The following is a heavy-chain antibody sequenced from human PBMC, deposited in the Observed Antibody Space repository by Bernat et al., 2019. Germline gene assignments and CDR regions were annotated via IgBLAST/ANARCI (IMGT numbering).Heavy chain of an antibody. CDR2: ISWNSGSI. D-gene: IGHD2-2*01. J-gene: IGHJ4*02. CDR3: AKASGGYCSSTSCYLDY. V-gene: IGHV3-9*01. CDR1: GFTFDDYA. Sequence: EVQLVESGGGLVQPGRSLRLSCAASGFTFDDYAMHWVRQAPGKGLEWVSGISWNSGSIGYADSVKGRFTISRDNAKNSLYLQMNSLRAEDTALYYCAKASGGYCSSTSCYLDYWGQGTLVTVSS.